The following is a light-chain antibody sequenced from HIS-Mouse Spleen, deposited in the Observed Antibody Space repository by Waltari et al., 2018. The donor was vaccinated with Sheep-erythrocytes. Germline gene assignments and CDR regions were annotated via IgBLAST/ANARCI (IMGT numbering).Light chain of an antibody. CDR1: SSDVGSYNL. V-gene: IGLV2-23*01. CDR2: EGS. CDR3: CSYAGSSTFV. J-gene: IGLJ1*01. Sequence: QSALTQPASVSGSPGQSITISCTGTSSDVGSYNLVSWYQQPPGKAPRLMIYEGSKRPSGVSNLFSGSKSGNTASLTISGLQAEDEADYYCCSYAGSSTFVFGTGTKVTVL.